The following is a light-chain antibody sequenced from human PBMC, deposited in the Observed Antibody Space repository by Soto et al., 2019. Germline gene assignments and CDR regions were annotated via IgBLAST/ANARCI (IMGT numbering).Light chain of an antibody. V-gene: IGLV1-40*01. CDR1: SSNIGAGYD. CDR3: KSYDYMLSGSVV. CDR2: GKN. J-gene: IGLJ3*02. Sequence: QSVLTQPPSVSGAPGQRVTISCTGSSSNIGAGYDVQWYQQLPGTAPKLLIYGKNNRPSGVPDRFSGSKSGTSASLAITGLQAEDEADYYCKSYDYMLSGSVVFGGGTKLTVL.